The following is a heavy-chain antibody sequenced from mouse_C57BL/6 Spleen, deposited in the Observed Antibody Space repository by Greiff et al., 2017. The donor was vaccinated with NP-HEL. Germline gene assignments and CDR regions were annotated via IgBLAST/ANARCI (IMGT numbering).Heavy chain of an antibody. CDR3: ARDHGNRYYFDY. D-gene: IGHD2-1*01. Sequence: QVQLQQPGAELVKPGASVKMSCKASGYTFTSYWITWVKQRPGQGLEWIGDIYPGSGSTNYNEKFKSKATLTVDTSSSTACMQLSSLTSEDSAVYYCARDHGNRYYFDYWGQGTTLTVSS. CDR1: GYTFTSYW. J-gene: IGHJ2*01. V-gene: IGHV1-55*01. CDR2: IYPGSGST.